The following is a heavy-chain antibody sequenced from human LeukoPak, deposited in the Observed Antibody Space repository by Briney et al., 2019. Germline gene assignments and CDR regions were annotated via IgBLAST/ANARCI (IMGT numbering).Heavy chain of an antibody. D-gene: IGHD4-17*01. CDR3: AGYGDYGGVY. CDR1: GFRFSNYG. V-gene: IGHV3-30*03. CDR2: ISYDGSNK. J-gene: IGHJ4*02. Sequence: GGSLRLSCAASGFRFSNYGMHWVRQAPGKGLEWVAVISYDGSNKYYADSVKGRFTISRDNSENTLFLQMNSLRDEDTAVYYCAGYGDYGGVYWGQGTLVTVSS.